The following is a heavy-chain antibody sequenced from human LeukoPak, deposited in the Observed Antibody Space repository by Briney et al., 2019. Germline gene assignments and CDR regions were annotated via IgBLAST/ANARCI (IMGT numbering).Heavy chain of an antibody. CDR3: ARAKTLEPSPSNAFDI. CDR2: ISAYSGNT. Sequence: ASVKVSCKASGYTFTSYGISWVRQAPGQGLEWMGWISAYSGNTNYAQKLQGRVTMTTDTSTSTAYMELRSLRSDDTAVYYCARAKTLEPSPSNAFDIWGQGTMVTVSS. CDR1: GYTFTSYG. J-gene: IGHJ3*02. D-gene: IGHD1-1*01. V-gene: IGHV1-18*01.